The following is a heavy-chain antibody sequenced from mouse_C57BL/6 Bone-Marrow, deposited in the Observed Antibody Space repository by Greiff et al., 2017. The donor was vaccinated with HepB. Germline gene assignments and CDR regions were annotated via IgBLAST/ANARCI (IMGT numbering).Heavy chain of an antibody. CDR2: IYPGDGDT. J-gene: IGHJ3*01. CDR1: GYAFSSSW. D-gene: IGHD1-1*01. CDR3: AEDYYGSSPWFAY. V-gene: IGHV1-82*01. Sequence: VQLQQSGPELVKPGASVKISCKASGYAFSSSWMNWVKQRPGKGLEWIGRIYPGDGDTNYNGNFKGKATLTANKSSSTAYMQLSSLTSEDSAVYFGAEDYYGSSPWFAYWGQGTLVTVSA.